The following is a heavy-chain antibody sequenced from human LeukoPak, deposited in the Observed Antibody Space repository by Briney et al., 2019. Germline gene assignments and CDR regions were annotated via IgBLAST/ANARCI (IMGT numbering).Heavy chain of an antibody. D-gene: IGHD3-10*01. Sequence: ASVKVSCKASGYTFTSYYMHWVRQAPGQGLEWMGIINPSGGSTSYAQKFQGRVTMTRNTSISTAYMELSSLRSEDTAVYYCARVRGGGYYGMDVWGQGTTVTVSS. CDR2: INPSGGST. J-gene: IGHJ6*02. CDR3: ARVRGGGYYGMDV. CDR1: GYTFTSYY. V-gene: IGHV1-46*01.